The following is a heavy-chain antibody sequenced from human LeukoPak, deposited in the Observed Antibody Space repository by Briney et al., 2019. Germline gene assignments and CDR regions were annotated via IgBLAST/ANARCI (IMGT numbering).Heavy chain of an antibody. D-gene: IGHD3-10*01. CDR1: GYTFTGYY. J-gene: IGHJ4*02. V-gene: IGHV1-2*02. Sequence: ASVKVSCKASGYTFTGYYMHWVRQAPGQGLEWMGWINPNSGGTNYAQNFQGRVTMTRDTSISTAYMELDRLRFDDTAVYYCARDSGEVPDYWGQGTLVTVSS. CDR2: INPNSGGT. CDR3: ARDSGEVPDY.